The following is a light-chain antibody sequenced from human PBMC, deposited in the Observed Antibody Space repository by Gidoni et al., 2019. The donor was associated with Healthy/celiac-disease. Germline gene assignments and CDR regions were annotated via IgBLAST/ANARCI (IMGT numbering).Light chain of an antibody. J-gene: IGLJ2*01. CDR3: QSYDSSLSGL. Sequence: QSVLTQPPSVSGAPGQRVTISCTGSSSNIGAGYGVHWYQQLPGTAPKRLIYGNSKRPSGVPDRFSGSKSGTSASLAITGLQAEDEADYYCQSYDSSLSGLFGGGTKLTVL. CDR2: GNS. CDR1: SSNIGAGYG. V-gene: IGLV1-40*01.